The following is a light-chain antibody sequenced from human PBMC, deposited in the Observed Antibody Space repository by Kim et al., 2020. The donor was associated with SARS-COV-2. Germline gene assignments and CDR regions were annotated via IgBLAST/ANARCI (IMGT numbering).Light chain of an antibody. CDR2: DVS. Sequence: QSITISCTGTSSDVGGYNYVSWYQLHPGEAPKLMIYDVSKRPSGVSDRFSGSKSGNTASLTISGLQAEDEADYYCSSYTTSSTFVVFGGGTQLTVL. V-gene: IGLV2-14*04. CDR1: SSDVGGYNY. CDR3: SSYTTSSTFVV. J-gene: IGLJ2*01.